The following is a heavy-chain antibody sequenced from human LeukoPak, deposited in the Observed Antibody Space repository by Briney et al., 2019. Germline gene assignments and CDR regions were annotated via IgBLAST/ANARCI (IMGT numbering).Heavy chain of an antibody. D-gene: IGHD3-10*01. CDR3: ARGGGVMDV. Sequence: SQTLSLTCAISGDNVSSNSAGWNWIRQSPSRGLEWLGRTYYRSKWFNDYAVSVKSRIIINPDTSKNQFSLQLNSVTPEDTAVYYCARGGGVMDVWGKGTTVTVSS. V-gene: IGHV6-1*01. J-gene: IGHJ6*04. CDR2: TYYRSKWFN. CDR1: GDNVSSNSAG.